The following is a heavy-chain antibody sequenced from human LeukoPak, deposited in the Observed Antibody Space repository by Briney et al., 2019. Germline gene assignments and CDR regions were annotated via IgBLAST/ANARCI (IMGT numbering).Heavy chain of an antibody. CDR1: GGSFSGYY. D-gene: IGHD3-9*01. CDR2: INHSGST. V-gene: IGHV4-34*01. Sequence: SETLSLTXAVYGGSFSGYYWSSIRQPPGKGLEWLGEINHSGSTNYNPSLKSRVAISVDTSKNQFSLKLSSVTAADTAVYYCLLNYDILAGYYTDYWGQGTLVTVSS. CDR3: LLNYDILAGYYTDY. J-gene: IGHJ4*02.